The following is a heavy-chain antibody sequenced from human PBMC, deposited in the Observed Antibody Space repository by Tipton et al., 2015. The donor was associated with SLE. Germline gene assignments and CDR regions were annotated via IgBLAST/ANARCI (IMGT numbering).Heavy chain of an antibody. J-gene: IGHJ6*03. CDR3: ASGDGNYMDV. V-gene: IGHV4-59*11. D-gene: IGHD2-21*01. CDR2: IHYTGGT. Sequence: TLSLTCTVSGGSMSSHYWSWIRQPPGKGLEWIGYIHYTGGTNYNPSLKSRVTMSVDTSKNQFSLKLRSVTAADTAVYYCASGDGNYMDVWGKGTTVTVSS. CDR1: GGSMSSHY.